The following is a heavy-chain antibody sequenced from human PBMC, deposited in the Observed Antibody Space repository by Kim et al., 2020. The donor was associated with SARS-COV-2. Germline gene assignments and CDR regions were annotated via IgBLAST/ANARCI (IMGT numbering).Heavy chain of an antibody. CDR2: INHSGST. Sequence: SETLSLTCAVYGGSFSGYYWSWIRQPPGKGLEWIGEINHSGSTNYNPSLKSRVTISVDTSKNQFSLKLSSVTAADTAVYYCARARYNWNYGNFDYWGQGTLVTVSS. V-gene: IGHV4-34*01. D-gene: IGHD1-7*01. J-gene: IGHJ4*02. CDR1: GGSFSGYY. CDR3: ARARYNWNYGNFDY.